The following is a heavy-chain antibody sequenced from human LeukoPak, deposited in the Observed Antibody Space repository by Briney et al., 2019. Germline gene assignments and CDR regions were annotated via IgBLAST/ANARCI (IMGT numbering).Heavy chain of an antibody. CDR2: IYYSGST. Sequence: SQTLPLTCTVSGGSISSYYWGWIRQPPGKGLEWIGYIYYSGSTNYNPSLKSRVTISVDTSKNQFSLKLSSVTAADTAVYYCAKIIAAAGYDAFDIWGQGTMVTVSS. V-gene: IGHV4-59*01. CDR3: AKIIAAAGYDAFDI. J-gene: IGHJ3*02. D-gene: IGHD6-13*01. CDR1: GGSISSYY.